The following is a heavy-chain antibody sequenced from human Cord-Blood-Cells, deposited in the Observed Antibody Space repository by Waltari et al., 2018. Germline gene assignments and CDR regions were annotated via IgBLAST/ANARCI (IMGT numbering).Heavy chain of an antibody. D-gene: IGHD6-13*01. V-gene: IGHV4-34*01. CDR2: INHSGST. CDR1: VGSFSGYY. J-gene: IGHJ4*02. Sequence: QVQLQQWVAGLLKPSETLPLTCAVYVGSFSGYYWSWIRQPPGKGLEWIGEINHSGSTNYNPSLKSRVTISVDTSKNQFSLKLSSVTAADTAVYYCARLPGIAAAGYDYWGQGTLVTVSS. CDR3: ARLPGIAAAGYDY.